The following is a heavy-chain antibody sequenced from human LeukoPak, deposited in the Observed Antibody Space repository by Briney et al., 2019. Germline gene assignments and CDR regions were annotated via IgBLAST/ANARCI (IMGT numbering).Heavy chain of an antibody. V-gene: IGHV3-11*01. CDR1: GFTFSDYY. Sequence: RGSLRLSCAASGFTFSDYYMSWIRQAPGKGLDWISYISTSASTIFYADSVKGRFTISRDNAKNSLYLQMNSLRVEDTAVYYCVRARGVTTNVDYWGQGTLVTVSS. J-gene: IGHJ4*02. CDR2: ISTSASTI. CDR3: VRARGVTTNVDY. D-gene: IGHD4-17*01.